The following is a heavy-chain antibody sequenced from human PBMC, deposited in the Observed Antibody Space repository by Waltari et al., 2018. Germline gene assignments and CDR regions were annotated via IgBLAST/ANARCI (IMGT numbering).Heavy chain of an antibody. Sequence: VQLLESGGGLVQPGGSLRLSCAASGFTFSSYGMPWVRQAPGKGLEWVAVISYDGSNKYYADSVKGRFTISRDNSKNTLYLQMNSLRAEDTAVYYCATGYSSGWHLDYWGQGTLVTVSS. CDR3: ATGYSSGWHLDY. CDR1: GFTFSSYG. D-gene: IGHD6-19*01. J-gene: IGHJ4*02. V-gene: IGHV3-30*03. CDR2: ISYDGSNK.